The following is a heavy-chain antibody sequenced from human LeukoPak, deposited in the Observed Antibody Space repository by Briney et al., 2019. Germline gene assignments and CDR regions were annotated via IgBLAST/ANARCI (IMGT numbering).Heavy chain of an antibody. Sequence: SKTLSLTCTVSGGSISSSNYYWGWIRQPPGKGLEWIGSIYYSGSTYYNPSLKSRVTISVDTSKNQFSLKVRSVTAADTAVYYCARLSVVRGVIMSNAFDVWGQGTMVTVSS. J-gene: IGHJ3*01. CDR3: ARLSVVRGVIMSNAFDV. D-gene: IGHD3-10*01. CDR2: IYYSGST. CDR1: GGSISSSNYY. V-gene: IGHV4-39*01.